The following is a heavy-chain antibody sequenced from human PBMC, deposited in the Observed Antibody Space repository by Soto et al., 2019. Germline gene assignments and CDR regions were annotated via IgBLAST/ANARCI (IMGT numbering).Heavy chain of an antibody. CDR2: MRSKANSYAT. Sequence: EVQLVESGGGLVQPGGSLKLSCAASGFSFSGFEMQWVRQASGKGLEWVGRMRSKANSYATAYGASVKGRFTVSRDDSKNTVYLQMSILKTEDTAIYYCTRYLFHYPVDYGMDVWGQGTTVTVSS. J-gene: IGHJ6*02. D-gene: IGHD5-12*01. CDR3: TRYLFHYPVDYGMDV. CDR1: GFSFSGFE. V-gene: IGHV3-73*02.